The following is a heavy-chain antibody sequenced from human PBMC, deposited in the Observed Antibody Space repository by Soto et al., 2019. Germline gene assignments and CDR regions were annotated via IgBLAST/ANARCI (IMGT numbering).Heavy chain of an antibody. CDR2: ISHSGST. CDR1: GGSFTTYY. Sequence: SETLSLTCAVSGGSFTTYYWSWIRQPPGKGLEWIGEISHSGSTNYNPSLKSRVTMSVDTSKNQFSLNLSSVTAADTAVYYCARDSRIAYDFHFWGQGTLVTVS. V-gene: IGHV4-34*01. D-gene: IGHD2-15*01. CDR3: ARDSRIAYDFHF. J-gene: IGHJ4*02.